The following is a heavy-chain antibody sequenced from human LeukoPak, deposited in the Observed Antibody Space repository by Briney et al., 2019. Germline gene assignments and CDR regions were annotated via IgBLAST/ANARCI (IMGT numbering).Heavy chain of an antibody. CDR3: ARHAEYSDNWTEYYFDY. CDR2: IFPGDSNT. J-gene: IGHJ4*02. Sequence: GESLKISCKGSRDFFTTTYWIGWVRQMPGKGLEWMGIIFPGDSNTRYSPSFQGQVTISADKSISTAYLQWSSLKASDTAMYYCARHAEYSDNWTEYYFDYWGQGTLVTVSS. V-gene: IGHV5-51*01. D-gene: IGHD1-1*01. CDR1: RDFFTTTYW.